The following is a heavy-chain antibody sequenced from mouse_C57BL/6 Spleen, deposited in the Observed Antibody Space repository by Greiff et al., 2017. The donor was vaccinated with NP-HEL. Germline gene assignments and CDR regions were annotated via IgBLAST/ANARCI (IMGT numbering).Heavy chain of an antibody. D-gene: IGHD2-3*01. CDR3: ARDDGIYAMDY. J-gene: IGHJ4*01. V-gene: IGHV1-82*01. CDR2: IYPGDGDT. CDR1: GYAFSSSW. Sequence: QVQLKESGPELVKPGASVKISCKASGYAFSSSWMNWVKQRPGKGLEWIGRIYPGDGDTNYNGKFKGKATLTADKSSSTAYMQLSSLTSEDSAVYFCARDDGIYAMDYWGQGTSVTVSS.